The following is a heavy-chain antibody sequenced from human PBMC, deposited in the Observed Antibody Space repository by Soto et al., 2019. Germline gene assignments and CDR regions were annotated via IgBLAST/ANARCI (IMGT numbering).Heavy chain of an antibody. V-gene: IGHV4-31*03. CDR3: ARDRGFGMDL. J-gene: IGHJ6*02. CDR2: IYNSGSI. CDR1: GGPIGSGNYY. Sequence: QMQLQASGPGLVRPSQTLSLSCTVSGGPIGSGNYYWNWIRQHPGKGLEWIGNIYNSGSISYNPSLKSRVTISADTSKNQFSVTLSSVTAADTAVYFCARDRGFGMDLWGHGTTVIVSS.